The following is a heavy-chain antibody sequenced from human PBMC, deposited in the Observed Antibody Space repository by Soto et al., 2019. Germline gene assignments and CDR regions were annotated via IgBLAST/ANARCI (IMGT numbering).Heavy chain of an antibody. CDR3: ARLVVVAPVSNA. J-gene: IGHJ5*02. V-gene: IGHV4-39*02. CDR2: IFYTGTT. CDR1: GGSSSDNMYY. Sequence: PSETLSLTCSVAGGSSSDNMYYWGGIRQPPGKGLEWVGGIFYTGTTYYSPSLKDRVTISVDTSKNSFSLNLTSVTAADTAVYFCARLVVVAPVSNAWGPGTLVTVSS. D-gene: IGHD2-15*01.